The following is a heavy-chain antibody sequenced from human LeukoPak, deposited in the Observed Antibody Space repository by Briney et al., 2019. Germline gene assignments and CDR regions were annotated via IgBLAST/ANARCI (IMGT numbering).Heavy chain of an antibody. V-gene: IGHV3-66*01. CDR1: GFTVSSNY. J-gene: IGHJ4*02. Sequence: GGSLRLSCAASGFTVSSNYMSWVRQAPGKGLEWVAVIYSGGSTYYAPSVKSRFTISRDNSKNTLYLQMNSLTAEDTAVYYCARGVAAAGIDDWGQGTLVTVSS. D-gene: IGHD6-13*01. CDR3: ARGVAAAGIDD. CDR2: IYSGGST.